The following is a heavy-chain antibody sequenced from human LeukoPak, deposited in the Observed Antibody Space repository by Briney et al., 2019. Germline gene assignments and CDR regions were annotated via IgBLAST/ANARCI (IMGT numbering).Heavy chain of an antibody. J-gene: IGHJ6*03. CDR1: GGSISSYY. CDR3: ARANYGAYYYYYYYMDV. D-gene: IGHD4-17*01. CDR2: IYYSGST. Sequence: SETLSLTCTVSGGSISSYYWSWIRQPPGKGLEGIGYIYYSGSTNYNPSLKSRVTISVDTSKNQFSLKLSSVTAADTAVYYCARANYGAYYYYYYYMDVWGKGTTVTVSS. V-gene: IGHV4-59*01.